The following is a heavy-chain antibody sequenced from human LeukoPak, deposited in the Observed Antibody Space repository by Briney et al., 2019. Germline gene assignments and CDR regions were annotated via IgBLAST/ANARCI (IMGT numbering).Heavy chain of an antibody. J-gene: IGHJ4*02. V-gene: IGHV3-53*01. CDR2: IYSGGST. CDR1: GFTVSSNY. Sequence: PGGSLRLSCAASGFTVSSNYMSWVRQAPGKGLEWVSVIYSGGSTYYADSVKGRFTISRDNSKNTLYLQMNSLRAEDTAVYYCVKDLDFRADCWGQGTLVTVSS. CDR3: VKDLDFRADC. D-gene: IGHD2/OR15-2a*01.